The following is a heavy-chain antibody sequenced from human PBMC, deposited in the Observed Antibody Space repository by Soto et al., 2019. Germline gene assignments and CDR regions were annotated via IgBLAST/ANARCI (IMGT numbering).Heavy chain of an antibody. D-gene: IGHD3-16*01. V-gene: IGHV3-30*18. CDR2: MSFDGSHK. Sequence: QVQLVESGGGVVPPGRSLRLSCAASGFKFSAYDIHWVRQAPGKGLEWVAVMSFDGSHKYYADSVRGRFTISRDNSKNTLFLQMNSLRPEDTAVYYCAKYGGEWGLLRFRGREFDYWGQGTLVTVSS. CDR1: GFKFSAYD. CDR3: AKYGGEWGLLRFRGREFDY. J-gene: IGHJ4*02.